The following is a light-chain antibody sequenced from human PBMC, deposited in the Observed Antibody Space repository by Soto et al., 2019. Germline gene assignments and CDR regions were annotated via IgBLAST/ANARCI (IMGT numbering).Light chain of an antibody. CDR1: SSDVGGYNY. CDR3: SSNTSSSTLV. Sequence: QSVLTQPASVAGSPGQSITISCTGTSSDVGGYNYVSWYQQHPGKAPKLMIYDVSNRPSGVSNRFSGSKSGNTASLTISGLQAGDEADYYCSSNTSSSTLVFGTGTKVTVL. V-gene: IGLV2-14*01. J-gene: IGLJ1*01. CDR2: DVS.